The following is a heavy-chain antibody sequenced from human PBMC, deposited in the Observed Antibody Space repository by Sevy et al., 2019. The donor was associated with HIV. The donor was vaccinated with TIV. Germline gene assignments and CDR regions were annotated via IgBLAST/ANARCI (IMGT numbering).Heavy chain of an antibody. Sequence: SGPTLVKPTQTLTLTCTFSGFSLSTSGEGVGWIRQPPGKALEWLALIYWNDDQRYSPSLKSRLTITKDTSNKHLVLIMTNMDREYIAIYYCGDRGSVHYYDSSGYYTRAEYCEHWGQDTLVTVSP. D-gene: IGHD3-22*01. CDR1: GFSLSTSGEG. V-gene: IGHV2-5*01. CDR3: GDRGSVHYYDSSGYYTRAEYCEH. CDR2: IYWNDDQ. J-gene: IGHJ1*01.